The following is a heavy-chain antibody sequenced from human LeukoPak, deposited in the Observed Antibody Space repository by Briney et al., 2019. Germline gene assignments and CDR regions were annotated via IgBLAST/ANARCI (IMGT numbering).Heavy chain of an antibody. J-gene: IGHJ4*02. D-gene: IGHD3-3*01. CDR2: IIPIFGTA. CDR3: ASPRDYDFWSGSAVTYYFDY. CDR1: GGTFSSYA. Sequence: SVKVSCKASGGTFSSYAISWVRQAPGQGLEWMGGIIPIFGTANYAQKFQGRVTITADKSTSTAYMELSSLRSEDTAVCYCASPRDYDFWSGSAVTYYFDYWGQGTLVTVSS. V-gene: IGHV1-69*06.